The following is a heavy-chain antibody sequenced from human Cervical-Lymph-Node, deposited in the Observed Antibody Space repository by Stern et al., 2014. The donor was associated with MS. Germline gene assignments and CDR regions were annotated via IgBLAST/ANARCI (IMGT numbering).Heavy chain of an antibody. CDR3: ARDTSSPERSDW. Sequence: EVQLVESGGGVIQPGGSLRLSCTASGFTVSRDYMTWVRQAPGQALEWVSLITNVGSTFYSDSVKGRFTISRDDSKNTVYLHMTSLRADDTAMYYCARDTSSPERSDWWGQGTLVTVSS. V-gene: IGHV3-53*01. CDR1: GFTVSRDY. CDR2: ITNVGST. D-gene: IGHD1-1*01. J-gene: IGHJ4*02.